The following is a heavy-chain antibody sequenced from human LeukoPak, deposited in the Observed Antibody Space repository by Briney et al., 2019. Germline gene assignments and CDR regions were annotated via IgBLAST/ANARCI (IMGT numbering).Heavy chain of an antibody. Sequence: WEPLTLTCTASVGPIRGHDGTWIRKPPGKALEGIGNTYYSGSTYYNPSLKCRVTISVDTSKNQFSLKLSSVTAADTAVYYCARVFDDYDSSGYYFDYWGQGTLVTVSS. CDR2: TYYSGST. CDR1: VGPIRGHD. CDR3: ARVFDDYDSSGYYFDY. V-gene: IGHV4-59*06. D-gene: IGHD3-22*01. J-gene: IGHJ4*02.